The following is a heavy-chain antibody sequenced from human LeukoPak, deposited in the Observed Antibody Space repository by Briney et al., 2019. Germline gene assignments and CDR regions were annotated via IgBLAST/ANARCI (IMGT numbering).Heavy chain of an antibody. CDR1: GYTFTSYG. Sequence: GASVKVSCEASGYTFTSYGISWVRQAPGQGLEWMGWISAYNGNTNYAQKLQGRVTMTIDTSTSTAYKELRSLRSDDTAVYYCARVVGSPGGFDPWGRGTLVTVSS. D-gene: IGHD2-15*01. V-gene: IGHV1-18*01. CDR3: ARVVGSPGGFDP. J-gene: IGHJ5*02. CDR2: ISAYNGNT.